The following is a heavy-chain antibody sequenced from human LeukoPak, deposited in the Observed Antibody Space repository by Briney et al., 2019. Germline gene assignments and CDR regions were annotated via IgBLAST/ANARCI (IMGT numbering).Heavy chain of an antibody. CDR2: ISSNGGST. V-gene: IGHV3-64*01. Sequence: PGGSLRLSCAASGFTFSIYAMHWLRQAPGKGLEYVSFISSNGGSTYYANSVKGRFTISGDNSKNTLYLQMGSLSAEDMAVYYCARDRTDYWGQGTLVTVSS. CDR3: ARDRTDY. J-gene: IGHJ4*02. CDR1: GFTFSIYA.